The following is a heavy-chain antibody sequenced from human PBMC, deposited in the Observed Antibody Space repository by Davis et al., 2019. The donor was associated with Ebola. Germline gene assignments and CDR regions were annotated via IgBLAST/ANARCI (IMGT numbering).Heavy chain of an antibody. CDR3: ARGAYGDYIVKAFDI. D-gene: IGHD4-17*01. V-gene: IGHV3-11*06. CDR2: ILSGGSYT. J-gene: IGHJ3*02. CDR1: GFTFSDYY. Sequence: GESLKISCAASGFTFSDYYMTWIRQAPGKGLDWLSYILSGGSYTNYADSVQGRFTISRDNSKNTLYLQMNSLRAEDTAIYYCARGAYGDYIVKAFDIWGQGTKVTVSS.